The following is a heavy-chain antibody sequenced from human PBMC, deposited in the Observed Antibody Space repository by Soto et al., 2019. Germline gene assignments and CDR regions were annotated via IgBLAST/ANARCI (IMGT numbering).Heavy chain of an antibody. Sequence: GASVKISFEGSGYTFTRSGISLVRQAPGQGLEWLGWINPDNGNTNYAQHLQGRVSLTTDTSTSTAYMDLRSLRAEDTAVYYCAKDEVGAVYYYYYGMDVWGQGTTVTVSS. CDR3: AKDEVGAVYYYYYGMDV. CDR2: INPDNGNT. CDR1: GYTFTRSG. D-gene: IGHD1-26*01. V-gene: IGHV1-18*01. J-gene: IGHJ6*02.